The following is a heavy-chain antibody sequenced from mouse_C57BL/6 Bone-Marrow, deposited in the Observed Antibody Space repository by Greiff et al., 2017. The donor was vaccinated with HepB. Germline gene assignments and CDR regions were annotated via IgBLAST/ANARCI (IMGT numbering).Heavy chain of an antibody. D-gene: IGHD1-1*01. Sequence: QVQLQQPGAELVKPGASVKLSCKASGYTFTSYWMHWVKQRPGQGLEWIGMIHPNSGSTNYNEKFKSKATLTVDKSSSTAYMQLSSLTSEDSAVYYCARWPLITTVVATDYWGQGTTLTVSS. J-gene: IGHJ2*01. CDR1: GYTFTSYW. CDR2: IHPNSGST. CDR3: ARWPLITTVVATDY. V-gene: IGHV1-64*01.